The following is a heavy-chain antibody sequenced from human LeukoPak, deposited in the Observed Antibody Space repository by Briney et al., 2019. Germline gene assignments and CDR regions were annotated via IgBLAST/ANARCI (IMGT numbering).Heavy chain of an antibody. V-gene: IGHV3-30*02. D-gene: IGHD1-26*01. CDR1: GFTFSSYG. CDR2: IRYDGSNK. J-gene: IGHJ4*02. Sequence: PGGSLRLSCAASGFTFSSYGMHWVRQAPGKGLEWVAFIRYDGSNKYYADSVKGRFTVSRDNSKNTLYLQMNSLRAEDTAVYYCAKDLTGVGANMFDYWGPGTLVTVSS. CDR3: AKDLTGVGANMFDY.